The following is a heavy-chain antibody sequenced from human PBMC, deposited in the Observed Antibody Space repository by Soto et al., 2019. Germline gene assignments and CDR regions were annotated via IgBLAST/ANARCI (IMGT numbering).Heavy chain of an antibody. CDR2: ISAYNGNT. D-gene: IGHD5-18*01. V-gene: IGHV1-18*01. CDR3: ARDGSWLQPTSRFDY. J-gene: IGHJ4*02. Sequence: ASVKVSCKASGYTFTSYGISWVRQAPGQGLEWMGWISAYNGNTNYAQKLQGRVTMTTDTSTSTAYMELRSLRSDDTAVYYCARDGSWLQPTSRFDYWGQGTLVTVSS. CDR1: GYTFTSYG.